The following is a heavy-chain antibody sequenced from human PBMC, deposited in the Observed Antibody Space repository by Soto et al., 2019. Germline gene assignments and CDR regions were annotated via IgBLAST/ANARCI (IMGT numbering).Heavy chain of an antibody. V-gene: IGHV4-59*01. CDR2: IYYSGST. CDR3: ARGKFPFTFDY. D-gene: IGHD3-10*01. J-gene: IGHJ4*02. Sequence: SETLSLTWPFAGCSLITYYWSLIRQPPGKGLEWIGYIYYSGSTNYNPSLKSRVTISEDASKNQFSLKLSSVTAADTAVYYCARGKFPFTFDYWGQGTLVTFS. CDR1: GCSLITYY.